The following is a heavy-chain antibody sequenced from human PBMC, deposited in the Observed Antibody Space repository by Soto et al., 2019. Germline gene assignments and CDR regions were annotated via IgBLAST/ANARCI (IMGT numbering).Heavy chain of an antibody. Sequence: EVQLVESGGGVVRPGGSLRLSCAASGFTFDDYGMSWVRQAPGKGLEWVSGINWNGGSTGYADSVKGRFTKSRDNAKNSLDLQMNSLRTEDTAVYHCARDAEERVVSYWYFDLWGRGTLVTVSS. V-gene: IGHV3-20*01. CDR2: INWNGGST. CDR3: ARDAEERVVSYWYFDL. CDR1: GFTFDDYG. D-gene: IGHD2-15*01. J-gene: IGHJ2*01.